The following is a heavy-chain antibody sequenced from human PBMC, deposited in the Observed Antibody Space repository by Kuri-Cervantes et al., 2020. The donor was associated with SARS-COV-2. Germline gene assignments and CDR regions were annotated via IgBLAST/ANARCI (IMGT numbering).Heavy chain of an antibody. V-gene: IGHV3-30*04. CDR2: ISYDGSNK. CDR3: AVPGGQH. D-gene: IGHD3-10*01. CDR1: GFTFSSYA. Sequence: GGSLRLSCAASGFTFSSYAMHWVRQAPGKGLEWVAVISYDGSNKYYADSVKGRFTISRDNSKNTLYLQMNSLRAEDTAVYYCAVPGGQHWGQGTLVTVSS. J-gene: IGHJ1*01.